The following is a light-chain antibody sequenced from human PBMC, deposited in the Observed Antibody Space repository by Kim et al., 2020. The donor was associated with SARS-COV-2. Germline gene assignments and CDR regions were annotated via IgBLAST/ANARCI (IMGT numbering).Light chain of an antibody. V-gene: IGKV3-15*01. J-gene: IGKJ4*01. Sequence: EIVMTQSPATLSVSPGERATLSCRASQGVSSNLAWYQQKPGQAPRLLIYGASTRATGIPARFSGSGSGTEFTLTISSLQSEDFAVYYCQKYNNWPPLTFGGGTKVEIK. CDR1: QGVSSN. CDR2: GAS. CDR3: QKYNNWPPLT.